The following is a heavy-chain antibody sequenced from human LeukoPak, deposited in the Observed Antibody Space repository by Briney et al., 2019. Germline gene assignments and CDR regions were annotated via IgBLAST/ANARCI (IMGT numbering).Heavy chain of an antibody. Sequence: GRSLTLSCAPSGLTLSSYSMNWVRQAPGEGLEWVSSVSGSRSYIYYADSVKGRFTISRDNAKNSLYLQMNSLRSEDTAVYYCARVEESYYYASGSQTRQYYFDYWGQGTLVTVSP. J-gene: IGHJ4*02. CDR2: VSGSRSYI. D-gene: IGHD3-10*01. V-gene: IGHV3-21*01. CDR1: GLTLSSYS. CDR3: ARVEESYYYASGSQTRQYYFDY.